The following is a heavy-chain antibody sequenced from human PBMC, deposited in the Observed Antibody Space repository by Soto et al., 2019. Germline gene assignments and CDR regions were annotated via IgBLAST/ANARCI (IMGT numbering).Heavy chain of an antibody. CDR2: GSGSGGST. J-gene: IGHJ5*02. CDR3: AKEGLRAPHRTFFDP. CDR1: GFTFSSYA. V-gene: IGHV3-23*01. Sequence: GGSLRLSCAASGFTFSSYAMSWVRQPPGKGLEWESAGSGSGGSTYYADSLKGRLTISRDNSKNTLYLQMHSLTAEDTAVYYCAKEGLRAPHRTFFDPWGRGTLVTVSS.